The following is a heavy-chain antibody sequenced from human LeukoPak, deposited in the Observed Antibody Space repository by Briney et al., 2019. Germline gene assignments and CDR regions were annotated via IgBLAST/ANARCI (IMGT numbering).Heavy chain of an antibody. CDR1: GFSYSSYA. D-gene: IGHD3-10*01. Sequence: GGSLRLSRGDSGFSYSSYATHWVREGPETGLDWVDLISYDGSNKYYADSVKGRFTISRDNSENTLYLQMNSLRAEDTAVYFCARKRWFRENPAFDYWGQGTLVTVSS. CDR3: ARKRWFRENPAFDY. J-gene: IGHJ4*02. CDR2: ISYDGSNK. V-gene: IGHV3-30*04.